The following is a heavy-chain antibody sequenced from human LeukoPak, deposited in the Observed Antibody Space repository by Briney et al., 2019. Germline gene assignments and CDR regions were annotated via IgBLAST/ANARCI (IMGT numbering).Heavy chain of an antibody. D-gene: IGHD3-3*01. CDR2: IYTSGST. V-gene: IGHV4-4*07. J-gene: IGHJ3*02. CDR1: GGSFSSYY. Sequence: SETLSLTCAVYGGSFSSYYWSWIRQPAGKGLEWIGRIYTSGSTNYNPSLKSRVTMSVDTSKNQFSLKLSSVTAADTAVYYCARDRPGSGYYYDFWSGYYWVDAFDIWGQGTMVTVSS. CDR3: ARDRPGSGYYYDFWSGYYWVDAFDI.